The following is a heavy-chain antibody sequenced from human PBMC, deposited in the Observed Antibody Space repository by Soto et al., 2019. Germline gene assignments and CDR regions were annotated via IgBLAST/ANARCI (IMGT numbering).Heavy chain of an antibody. CDR3: ARRPDAFAI. CDR2: INNSGHYT. CDR1: TLRFSDHT. J-gene: IGHJ3*02. V-gene: IGHV3-23*01. Sequence: HPXGSLRLSSTTSTLRFSDHTMSWVRKAPGKGLELVSDINNSGHYTYYADSVKGLFTISRDNSKNTMFLQMNNMRVEDTAMYYCARRPDAFAIWGQGTMFTVSS.